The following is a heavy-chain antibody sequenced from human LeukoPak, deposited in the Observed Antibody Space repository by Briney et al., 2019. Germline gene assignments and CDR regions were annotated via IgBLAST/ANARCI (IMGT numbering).Heavy chain of an antibody. D-gene: IGHD1-26*01. CDR3: ASSSSGSYLYYFDY. Sequence: SETLSLTCTVSGGSISSYYWSWIRQPPGKGLEWIGYIYYSGSTNYNPSLKSRVTISVDTSKNQFSLKLSSVTAADTAVYYCASSSSGSYLYYFDYWGQGTLVTVSS. J-gene: IGHJ4*02. CDR2: IYYSGST. CDR1: GGSISSYY. V-gene: IGHV4-59*01.